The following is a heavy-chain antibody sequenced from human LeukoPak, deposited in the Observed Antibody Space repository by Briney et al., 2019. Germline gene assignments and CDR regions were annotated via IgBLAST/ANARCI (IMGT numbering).Heavy chain of an antibody. D-gene: IGHD3-10*01. CDR2: IGIDSGNT. Sequence: GGSLRLSCSPSGFLFNDYSMNRVRQAPGKGLEWLSYIGIDSGNTHYADSVRGRFAISADRATNSVYLHMTRLRVDDTAVYYCARDFRFAFDNWGQGTLVTVSS. V-gene: IGHV3-48*01. CDR3: ARDFRFAFDN. CDR1: GFLFNDYS. J-gene: IGHJ4*02.